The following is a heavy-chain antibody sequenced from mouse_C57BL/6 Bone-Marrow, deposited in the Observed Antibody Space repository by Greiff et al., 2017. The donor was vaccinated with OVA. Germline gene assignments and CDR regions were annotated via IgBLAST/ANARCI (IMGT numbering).Heavy chain of an antibody. CDR2: IWGVGNT. CDR3: ASEGDSSGPVAD. Sequence: QVQLKESGPGLVAPSQSLSITCTVSGFSLTSYGVDWVRQSPGQGLEWLGVIWGVGNTNYNSALKSRLSISKDNSTSQVFLKMNSLQTEDTAVYDWASEGDSSGPVADWGQGTRVTVSA. J-gene: IGHJ3*01. CDR1: GFSLTSYG. V-gene: IGHV2-6*01. D-gene: IGHD3-2*02.